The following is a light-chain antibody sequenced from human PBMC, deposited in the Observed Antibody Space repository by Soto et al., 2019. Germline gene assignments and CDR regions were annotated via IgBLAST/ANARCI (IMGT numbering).Light chain of an antibody. CDR3: EQYTARPPWT. CDR2: GAS. V-gene: IGKV3-15*01. CDR1: HHVATN. Sequence: EIVMTQSPVTLSVSPGERATLSCRASHHVATNLAWYQQKPGQAPRLLIYGASTRATGISARFSGSGSGTEFTLTISSLQSDDFEVYYCEQYTARPPWTFGQGTKV. J-gene: IGKJ1*01.